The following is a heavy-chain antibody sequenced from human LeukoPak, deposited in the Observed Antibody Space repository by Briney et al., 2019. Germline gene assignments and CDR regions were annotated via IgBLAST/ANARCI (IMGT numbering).Heavy chain of an antibody. D-gene: IGHD2-2*01. CDR3: ARDAVPAVISILDNWFDP. CDR1: GFTFSGYY. Sequence: GGSLRLSCAASGFTFSGYYMSWIRQAPGKGLEWVSYISSSGSTIYYADSVKGRFTLSRDNAKNSLYLQMNSLRAEDTAVYYCARDAVPAVISILDNWFDPWGQGTLVTVSS. J-gene: IGHJ5*02. V-gene: IGHV3-11*01. CDR2: ISSSGSTI.